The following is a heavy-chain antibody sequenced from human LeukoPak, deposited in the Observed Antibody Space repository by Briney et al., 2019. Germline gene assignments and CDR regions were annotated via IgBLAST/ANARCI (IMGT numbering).Heavy chain of an antibody. Sequence: GRSLRLSCAASGFTFSSYAMSWVRQAPGKGLEWVSGISDSGGSTYYADSVKGRFTISRDNSKNTLYLQMNSLRAEDTAVYYCARWNNLGHWGQGTLVTVSS. CDR1: GFTFSSYA. CDR3: ARWNNLGH. CDR2: ISDSGGST. D-gene: IGHD1/OR15-1a*01. J-gene: IGHJ4*02. V-gene: IGHV3-23*01.